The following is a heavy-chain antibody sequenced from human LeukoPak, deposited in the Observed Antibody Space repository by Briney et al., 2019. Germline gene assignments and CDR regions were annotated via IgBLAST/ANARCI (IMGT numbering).Heavy chain of an antibody. D-gene: IGHD2-21*02. Sequence: GGSLRLSCTASGLTFSNYATTWVRQAPGKGLEWVSSITGSGRGTYYADSVKGRFSVSRDNSQNTAFLHMSSLRADDTALYYCSKDPNGDYVGAFDMWGPGTMVTVSS. J-gene: IGHJ3*02. CDR1: GLTFSNYA. V-gene: IGHV3-23*01. CDR3: SKDPNGDYVGAFDM. CDR2: ITGSGRGT.